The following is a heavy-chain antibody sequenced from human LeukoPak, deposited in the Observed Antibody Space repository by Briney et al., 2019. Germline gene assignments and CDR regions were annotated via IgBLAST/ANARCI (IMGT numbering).Heavy chain of an antibody. CDR3: ATLVPAARWFDP. CDR2: IISIFGTA. V-gene: IGHV1-69*13. J-gene: IGHJ5*02. D-gene: IGHD2-2*01. CDR1: GGTFSSYA. Sequence: SVKVSCKASGGTFSSYAISWVRQAPGQGLEWMGGIISIFGTANYAQKFQGRVTITADESTSTAYMELSSLRSEDTAAYYCATLVPAARWFDPWGQGTLVTVSS.